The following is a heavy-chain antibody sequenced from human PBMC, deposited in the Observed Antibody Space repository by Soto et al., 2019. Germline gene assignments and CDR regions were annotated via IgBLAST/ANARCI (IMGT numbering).Heavy chain of an antibody. Sequence: SEALSVTCTVSGGSISSGDYYWSCIRQPPGKGLEWIGYIYYSGSTYYNPSLKSRVTISVDTSKNQFSLKLSSVTAADTAVYYCAREVVGDNWFDPWGQGTLVTVSS. D-gene: IGHD3-3*01. CDR3: AREVVGDNWFDP. CDR1: GGSISSGDYY. CDR2: IYYSGST. V-gene: IGHV4-30-4*01. J-gene: IGHJ5*02.